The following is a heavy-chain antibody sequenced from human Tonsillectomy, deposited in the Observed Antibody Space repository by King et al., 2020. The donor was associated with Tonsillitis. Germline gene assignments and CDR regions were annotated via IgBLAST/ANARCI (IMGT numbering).Heavy chain of an antibody. CDR3: ARGTSGYCSSTSCYELGY. CDR2: IYYSGST. J-gene: IGHJ4*02. V-gene: IGHV4-59*01. Sequence: LQLQESGPGLVKPSETLSLTCTVSGGSISSYYWSWIRQPPGKGMEWIEYIYYSGSTNYNPSLKSRVTISIDTSKNQFSLKLSSVTAADTAVYYCARGTSGYCSSTSCYELGYWGQGTLVTVSS. CDR1: GGSISSYY. D-gene: IGHD2-2*01.